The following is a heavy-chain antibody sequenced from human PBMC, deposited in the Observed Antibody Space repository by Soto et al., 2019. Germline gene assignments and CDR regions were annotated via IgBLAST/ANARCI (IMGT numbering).Heavy chain of an antibody. Sequence: QVQLVQSGAEVKKPGASVKVSCKASGYTFTNYHMHWVRQAPGLGLEWMGTINLFDGGTTYTQRFQVRVTMTRDTSTSTGYMELRSLRCVDTAVYYCASELTGTAYFDLWGRGTLVTVSS. CDR2: INLFDGGT. CDR3: ASELTGTAYFDL. V-gene: IGHV1-46*01. J-gene: IGHJ2*01. D-gene: IGHD1-20*01. CDR1: GYTFTNYH.